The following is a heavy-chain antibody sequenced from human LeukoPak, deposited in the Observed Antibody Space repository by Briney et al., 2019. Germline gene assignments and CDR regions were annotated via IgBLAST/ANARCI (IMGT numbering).Heavy chain of an antibody. J-gene: IGHJ6*03. Sequence: ASVKVSCKASGGTFSSYAISWVRQAPGQGLEWVGGIIPIFGTANYAQKFQGRVTITADESTSTAYMELSSLRSEDTAVYYCARAKYDFWSGRDYYYYYYMDVWGKGTTVTVSS. CDR3: ARAKYDFWSGRDYYYYYYMDV. CDR2: IIPIFGTA. V-gene: IGHV1-69*13. D-gene: IGHD3-3*01. CDR1: GGTFSSYA.